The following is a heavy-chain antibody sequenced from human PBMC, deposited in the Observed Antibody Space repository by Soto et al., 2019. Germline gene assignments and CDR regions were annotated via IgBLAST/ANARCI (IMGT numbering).Heavy chain of an antibody. D-gene: IGHD3-22*01. Sequence: ASVKVSCKTSGFTFSSSAVHWVRQARGHRLQWMGWINAGNGNTKYSQKFQGRVTITRDTSASTAYLEMNNLKTEDTAVYYCTSRVITTNDYWGQGTLVTVSS. J-gene: IGHJ4*02. CDR3: TSRVITTNDY. V-gene: IGHV1-3*01. CDR1: GFTFSSSA. CDR2: INAGNGNT.